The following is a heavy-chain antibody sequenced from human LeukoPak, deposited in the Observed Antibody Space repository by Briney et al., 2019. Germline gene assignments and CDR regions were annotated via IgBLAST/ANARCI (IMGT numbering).Heavy chain of an antibody. CDR2: VSSYKGDT. CDR3: ASPSEGEPYYSYGMDV. Sequence: GASVKVSCKASGYTFTSYGIIWVRQAPGQGLEWMGWVSSYKGDTNYAQKFQGRVTMTTDTSTRTAYMELRSLRSDDTAVYYCASPSEGEPYYSYGMDVWGQGTTVTVSS. CDR1: GYTFTSYG. V-gene: IGHV1-18*01. D-gene: IGHD3-16*01. J-gene: IGHJ6*02.